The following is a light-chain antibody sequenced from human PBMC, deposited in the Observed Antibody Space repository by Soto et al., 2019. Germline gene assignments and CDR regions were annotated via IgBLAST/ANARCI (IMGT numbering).Light chain of an antibody. J-gene: IGKJ1*01. V-gene: IGKV1-5*03. CDR1: QTISSW. Sequence: DIQITQSPSTLSGSVGDRATITCRASQTISSWLAWYQQKPGKAPKLLIYKASTLKSGVPSRFSGSGSGTEFTLTISSLQPDDFATYYCQQYNSYSEAFGQVTKVDI. CDR2: KAS. CDR3: QQYNSYSEA.